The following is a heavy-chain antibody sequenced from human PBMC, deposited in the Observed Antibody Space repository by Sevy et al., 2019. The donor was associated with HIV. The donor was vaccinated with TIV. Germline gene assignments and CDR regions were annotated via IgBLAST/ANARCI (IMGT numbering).Heavy chain of an antibody. J-gene: IGHJ3*02. V-gene: IGHV4-34*01. Sequence: SETLSLTCAVYGGSFSGYYWSWIRQPPGKGLEWIGEINHSGGTNYNPSLKSRVTISVDTSKNQFSLKLNSVTAADTAVYYCARHCTGSSCSHAFNIWGQGTMITVSS. D-gene: IGHD2-15*01. CDR2: INHSGGT. CDR1: GGSFSGYY. CDR3: ARHCTGSSCSHAFNI.